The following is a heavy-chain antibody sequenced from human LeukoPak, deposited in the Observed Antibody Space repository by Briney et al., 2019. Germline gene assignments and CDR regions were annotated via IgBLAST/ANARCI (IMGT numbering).Heavy chain of an antibody. Sequence: SVKVSCKASGYTFTSYGISWVRQAPGRGLEWMGGIIPIFGTTNYAQKFQGRVSITADKSTSTTYMQLSSLRSEDTAVYYCARSRFPYYRLSRTDYYYMDVWAKGTTVTVSS. CDR3: ARSRFPYYRLSRTDYYYMDV. CDR2: IIPIFGTT. V-gene: IGHV1-69*06. J-gene: IGHJ6*03. D-gene: IGHD3-10*01. CDR1: GYTFTSYG.